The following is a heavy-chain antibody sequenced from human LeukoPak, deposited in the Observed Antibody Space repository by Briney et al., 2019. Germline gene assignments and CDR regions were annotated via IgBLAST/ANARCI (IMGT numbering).Heavy chain of an antibody. CDR3: ARDRLPYGSGSYYPQTPKAPNWFDP. CDR2: MNPNSGNT. Sequence: ASVKVSCKASGYTFTINHIHWVRQAPGQGLEWMGWMNPNSGNTGYAQKFQGRVTMTRNTSISTAYMELSSLRSEDTAVYYCARDRLPYGSGSYYPQTPKAPNWFDPWGQGTLVTVSS. J-gene: IGHJ5*02. V-gene: IGHV1-8*02. D-gene: IGHD3-10*01. CDR1: GYTFTINH.